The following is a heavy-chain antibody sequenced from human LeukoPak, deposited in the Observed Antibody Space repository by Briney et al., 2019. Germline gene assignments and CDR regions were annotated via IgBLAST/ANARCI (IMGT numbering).Heavy chain of an antibody. J-gene: IGHJ5*02. V-gene: IGHV4-61*02. CDR1: GGSISSGSHY. CDR2: IYTSGST. Sequence: SETLSLTCTVSGGSISSGSHYWSWIRQPAGKGLEWIGRIYTSGSTNYNPSLKSRVTISVDTSKNQFSLKLNSVTAADTAVFYCARDNSYCSSTSCYYNWFDPWGQGTLVTVSS. D-gene: IGHD2-2*01. CDR3: ARDNSYCSSTSCYYNWFDP.